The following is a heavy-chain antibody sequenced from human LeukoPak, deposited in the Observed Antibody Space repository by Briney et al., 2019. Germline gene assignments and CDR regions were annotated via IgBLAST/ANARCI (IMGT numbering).Heavy chain of an antibody. J-gene: IGHJ4*02. D-gene: IGHD1-7*01. V-gene: IGHV3-21*01. CDR1: GFTFSSYS. CDR2: ISSSSSYI. CDR3: ARGLTGTTYPFDY. Sequence: PGGSLRLSCAASGFTFSSYSMNWVRQAPGKGLEWVSSISSSSSYIYYADSVKGRFTISRDNAKNSLYLQMNSLRAEDTAVYYCARGLTGTTYPFDYWGQGTLVTVSS.